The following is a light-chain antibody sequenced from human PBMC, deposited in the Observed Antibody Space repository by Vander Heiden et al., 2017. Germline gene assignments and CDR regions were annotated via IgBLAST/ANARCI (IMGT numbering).Light chain of an antibody. CDR1: SSNIGSNT. V-gene: IGLV1-44*01. CDR3: AAWDDSLNGPWV. J-gene: IGLJ3*02. Sequence: QSVLTQPPSASGTPGQRVTISCSGSSSNIGSNTVNWYQQLPGTAPKLLIYRNKQRPSGVPDRFSGSKSGTSASLAISGLQSEDEADYYCAAWDDSLNGPWVFGGGTKLTVL. CDR2: RNK.